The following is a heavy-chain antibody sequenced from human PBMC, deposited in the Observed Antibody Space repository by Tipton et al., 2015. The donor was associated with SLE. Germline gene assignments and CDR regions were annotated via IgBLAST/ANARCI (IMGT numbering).Heavy chain of an antibody. CDR1: GYTFTDHY. CDR3: VRNLGGDDY. J-gene: IGHJ4*02. D-gene: IGHD3-10*01. Sequence: QLVQSGAEVKKPEASVKVSCRASGYTFTDHYLHWVRQAPGQGLEWMAWINPKSGGTKYAEKFQGRVIMTRDTSVSTVYMDLTRQRSYDTGGYYCVRNLGGDDYWGQGTLVTVFS. V-gene: IGHV1-2*02. CDR2: INPKSGGT.